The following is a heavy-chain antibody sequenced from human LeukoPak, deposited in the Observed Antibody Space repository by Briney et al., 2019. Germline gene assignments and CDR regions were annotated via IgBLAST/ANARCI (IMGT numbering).Heavy chain of an antibody. CDR1: GFTFSNYP. D-gene: IGHD3-16*01. Sequence: GGSLRFSCAASGFTFSNYPMTWVRQAPGKGLEWVSAISAGAGSTYYADSVKGRFTISRDNSKNTLYLQMNSLRAEDTAVYYCAKDGGYWGQGTLVTVSS. J-gene: IGHJ4*02. CDR2: ISAGAGST. V-gene: IGHV3-23*01. CDR3: AKDGGY.